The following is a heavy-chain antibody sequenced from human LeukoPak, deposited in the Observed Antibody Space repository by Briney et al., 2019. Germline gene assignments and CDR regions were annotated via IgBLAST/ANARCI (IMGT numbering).Heavy chain of an antibody. J-gene: IGHJ4*02. CDR3: ARVLETDCSGGSCYSGLDY. V-gene: IGHV3-30*07. CDR2: ISYDGSNK. CDR1: GFTFSSYA. D-gene: IGHD2-15*01. Sequence: QPGRSLRLSCAASGFTFSSYAMPWVRQAPGKGLEWVAVISYDGSNKYYADSVKGRFTISRDNSKNTLYLQMNSLRVEDTAVYYCARVLETDCSGGSCYSGLDYWGQGTLVTVSS.